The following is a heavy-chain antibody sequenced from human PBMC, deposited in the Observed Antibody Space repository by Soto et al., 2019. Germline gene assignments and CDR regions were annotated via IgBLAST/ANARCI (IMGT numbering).Heavy chain of an antibody. D-gene: IGHD3-9*01. V-gene: IGHV1-69*12. J-gene: IGHJ6*02. Sequence: QVQLVQSGAEVKKPGSSVKVSCKASGGTFSKSAINWVRQAPGQGPDWMGGITRMFGTTNYAQKFQGRVTITADESATTAYMELSTLTSDDTGVYYCARSTPGYYYYGMDLWGQGTTVTVSS. CDR2: ITRMFGTT. CDR1: GGTFSKSA. CDR3: ARSTPGYYYYGMDL.